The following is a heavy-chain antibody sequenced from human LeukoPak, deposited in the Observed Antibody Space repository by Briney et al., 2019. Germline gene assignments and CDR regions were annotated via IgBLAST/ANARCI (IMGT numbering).Heavy chain of an antibody. CDR2: IYYSGST. Sequence: SETLSLTCTVSGGSIRSSSYYWGWIRQPPGKGLEWIGSIYYSGSTYFHPSLKSRGTISVDTSKTQFSLRLSSVTAADTAVYYCARVSGQFYFYYYMDVWGKGTTVTISS. CDR1: GGSIRSSSYY. CDR3: ARVSGQFYFYYYMDV. D-gene: IGHD6-19*01. V-gene: IGHV4-39*01. J-gene: IGHJ6*03.